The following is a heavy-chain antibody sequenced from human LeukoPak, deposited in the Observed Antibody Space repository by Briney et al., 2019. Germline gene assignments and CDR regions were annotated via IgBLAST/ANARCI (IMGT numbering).Heavy chain of an antibody. CDR2: INHSGST. J-gene: IGHJ5*02. Sequence: PSETLSLTCAVYGGSFSGYYWSWIRQPPGKGLEWIGEINHSGSTNYNPSLKSRVTISVDTSKNQFSLKLSSVTAADTAVCYCARGYGGKRRKWFDPWGQGTLVTVSS. D-gene: IGHD4-23*01. V-gene: IGHV4-34*01. CDR1: GGSFSGYY. CDR3: ARGYGGKRRKWFDP.